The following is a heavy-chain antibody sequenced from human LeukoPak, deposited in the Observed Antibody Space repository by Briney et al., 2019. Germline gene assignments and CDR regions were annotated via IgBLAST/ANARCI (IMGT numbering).Heavy chain of an antibody. Sequence: SETLSLTCTVSVDFIISSSYYWGWIRLPPGKGLEWIGSIYYSGSTYYNPSLKSRVTISVHTSKNHFSLKLSSVTAADTHVYYSATGGGLTTAGYWGQGTLVTVSS. J-gene: IGHJ4*02. CDR2: IYYSGST. CDR1: VDFIISSSYY. D-gene: IGHD4-11*01. CDR3: ATGGGLTTAGY. V-gene: IGHV4-39*02.